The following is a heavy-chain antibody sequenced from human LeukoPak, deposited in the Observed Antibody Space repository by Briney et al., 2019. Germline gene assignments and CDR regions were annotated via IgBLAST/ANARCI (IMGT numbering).Heavy chain of an antibody. CDR2: INHSGST. D-gene: IGHD4-17*01. V-gene: IGHV4-34*01. CDR3: ARYCRLRDAFDI. Sequence: PSETLSLTCAVYGGSFSGYYWSWIRQPPGKGLEWIGEINHSGSTNYNPSLKSRVTISVDTSKNQFSLKLSSVTAADTAVYYCARYCRLRDAFDIWGQGTMVTVSS. J-gene: IGHJ3*02. CDR1: GGSFSGYY.